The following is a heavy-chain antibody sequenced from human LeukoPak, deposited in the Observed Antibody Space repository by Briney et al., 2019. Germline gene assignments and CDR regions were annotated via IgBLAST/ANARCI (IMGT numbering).Heavy chain of an antibody. D-gene: IGHD2/OR15-2a*01. CDR2: ISYDGSNK. CDR1: GFTFSSYG. J-gene: IGHJ6*03. CDR3: AKTGGYRSVTTFSSFYMDV. V-gene: IGHV3-30*18. Sequence: PGGSLRLSCAASGFTFSSYGMHWVRQAPGKGLEWVAVISYDGSNKYYADSAKGRFTISRDNSKNTLYLQMNSLRAEDTAVYYCAKTGGYRSVTTFSSFYMDVWGKGTTVTVSS.